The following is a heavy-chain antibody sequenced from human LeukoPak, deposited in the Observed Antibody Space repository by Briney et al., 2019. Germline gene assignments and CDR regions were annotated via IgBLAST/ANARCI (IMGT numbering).Heavy chain of an antibody. J-gene: IGHJ4*02. V-gene: IGHV1-2*02. CDR1: GYTFTGYY. CDR2: INPNSGGT. D-gene: IGHD5-12*01. CDR3: AKDDIVATTGYYFDY. Sequence: ASVKVSCKASGYTFTGYYMHWVRQAPGQGLEWMGWINPNSGGTNYAQKFQGRVTMTRDTSISTAYMELSRLRSDDTAVYYCAKDDIVATTGYYFDYWGQGTLVTVSS.